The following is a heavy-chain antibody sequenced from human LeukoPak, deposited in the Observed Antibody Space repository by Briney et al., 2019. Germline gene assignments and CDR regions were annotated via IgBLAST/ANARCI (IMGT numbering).Heavy chain of an antibody. CDR2: ISSSSSYI. J-gene: IGHJ4*02. CDR1: GFTFSSYS. Sequence: GGSLRLSCAASGFTFSSYSMNWVRQAPGKGLEWVSSISSSSSYIYYADSVKGRFTISRENAKNSLYLQMNSLRAEDTAVYYCARDSALQPFFDYWGQGTLVTVSS. D-gene: IGHD1-1*01. CDR3: ARDSALQPFFDY. V-gene: IGHV3-21*01.